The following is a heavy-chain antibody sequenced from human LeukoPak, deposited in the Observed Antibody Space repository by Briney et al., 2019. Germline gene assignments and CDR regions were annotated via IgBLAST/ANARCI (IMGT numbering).Heavy chain of an antibody. Sequence: PGGSLRLSCAASGFTFSSYGMHWVRQAPGKGLEWVAVIWYDGSNKYYADSVKGRFTISRDNSKNTLYLQTNSLRAEDTAVYYCARDRRPVGADYFDYWGQGTLVTVSS. D-gene: IGHD1-26*01. J-gene: IGHJ4*02. CDR1: GFTFSSYG. V-gene: IGHV3-33*01. CDR3: ARDRRPVGADYFDY. CDR2: IWYDGSNK.